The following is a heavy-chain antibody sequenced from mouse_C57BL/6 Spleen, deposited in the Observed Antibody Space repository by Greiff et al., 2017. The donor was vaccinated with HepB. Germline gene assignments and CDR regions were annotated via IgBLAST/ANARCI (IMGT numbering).Heavy chain of an antibody. CDR1: GYTFTSYG. J-gene: IGHJ2*01. D-gene: IGHD1-1*01. CDR3: EREGSSYPFDC. CDR2: IYPRSGNT. Sequence: QVQLQQSGAELARPGASVKLSCKASGYTFTSYGISWVKQRTGQGLEWIGEIYPRSGNTYYNEKFKGKATLTADKSSSTAYMELRSLTSEDSAGYFCEREGSSYPFDCWGQGTPLTVSP. V-gene: IGHV1-81*01.